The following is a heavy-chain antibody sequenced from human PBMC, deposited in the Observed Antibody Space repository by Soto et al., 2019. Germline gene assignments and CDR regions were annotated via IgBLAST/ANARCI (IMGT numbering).Heavy chain of an antibody. Sequence: SVKVSCKASGFTFTSSAVQWVRQARGQRLEWIGWIVVGSGNTNYAQKFQERVTITRDMSTSTAYMELSSLRSEDTAVYYCAADKNYYYSSGYQDYYYGMDVWGQGTTVTVSS. CDR2: IVVGSGNT. D-gene: IGHD3-22*01. V-gene: IGHV1-58*01. J-gene: IGHJ6*02. CDR3: AADKNYYYSSGYQDYYYGMDV. CDR1: GFTFTSSA.